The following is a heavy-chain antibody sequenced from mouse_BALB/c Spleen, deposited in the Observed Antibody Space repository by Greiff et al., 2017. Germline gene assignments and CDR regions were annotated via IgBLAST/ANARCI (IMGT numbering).Heavy chain of an antibody. J-gene: IGHJ2*01. CDR3: TRKEVAYYFDY. Sequence: QVQLQQPGAELVRPGASVKLSCKASGYTFTSYWINWVKQRPGQGLEWIGNIYPSDSYTNYNQKFKDKATLTVDKSSSTAYMQLSSPTSEDSAVYYCTRKEVAYYFDYWGQGTTLTVSS. CDR1: GYTFTSYW. D-gene: IGHD1-1*02. CDR2: IYPSDSYT. V-gene: IGHV1-69*02.